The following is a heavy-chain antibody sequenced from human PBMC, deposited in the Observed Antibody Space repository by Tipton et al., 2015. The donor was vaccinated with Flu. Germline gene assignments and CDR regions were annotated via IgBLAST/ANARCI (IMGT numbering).Heavy chain of an antibody. CDR2: IIPIFGTA. D-gene: IGHD3-3*01. J-gene: IGHJ3*02. V-gene: IGHV1-69*01. Sequence: QLVQSGAEVKKPGSSVKVSCKASGGTFSSYAISWVRQAPGQGLEWMGGIIPIFGTANYAQKFQGRATITADESTSTAYMGLSSLRSEDTAVYYCARSITIFGVAPDAFDIWSQGTMVTVSS. CDR3: ARSITIFGVAPDAFDI. CDR1: GGTFSSYA.